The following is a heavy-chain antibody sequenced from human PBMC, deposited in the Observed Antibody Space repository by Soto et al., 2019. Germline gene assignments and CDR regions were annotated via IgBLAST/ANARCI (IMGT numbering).Heavy chain of an antibody. V-gene: IGHV3-20*04. CDR2: INWNGGST. CDR3: ARDRSYGSGSYYNREGGYFDY. D-gene: IGHD3-10*01. CDR1: GSTFDDYG. J-gene: IGHJ4*02. Sequence: EVQQVESGGGVVRPGGSLRLSCAASGSTFDDYGMSWVRQAPGKGLEWVSGINWNGGSTGYADSVKGRFTISRDNAKNSLYLQMNSLRAEDTALYYCARDRSYGSGSYYNREGGYFDYWGQGTLVTVSS.